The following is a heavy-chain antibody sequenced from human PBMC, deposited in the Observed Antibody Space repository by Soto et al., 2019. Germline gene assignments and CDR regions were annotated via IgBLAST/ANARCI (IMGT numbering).Heavy chain of an antibody. CDR1: GYTFTSYD. V-gene: IGHV1-8*01. CDR2: MNPNSGNT. J-gene: IGHJ4*02. Sequence: QVQLVQSGAEVKKPGASVKFSFKASGYTFTSYDINWVRQATGQGLEWMGWMNPNSGNTGYAQKFQGRVTMTRNTSISTAYMELSRLRSEDTAVYYCASSLIAVACDYWGQGTLVTVST. D-gene: IGHD6-19*01. CDR3: ASSLIAVACDY.